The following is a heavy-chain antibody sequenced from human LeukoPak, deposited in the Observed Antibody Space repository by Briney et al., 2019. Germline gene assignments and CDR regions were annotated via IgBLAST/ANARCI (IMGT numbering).Heavy chain of an antibody. J-gene: IGHJ4*02. Sequence: PGGSLRLSCAASGFAFGNYEVNWVRQAPGKGLEWVANIKQDGSEKYYVDSVKGRFTISRDNAKNSLYLQMNSLRAEDTALYYCASGRQLGYWGQGTLVTVSS. CDR1: GFAFGNYE. CDR3: ASGRQLGY. D-gene: IGHD3-16*01. CDR2: IKQDGSEK. V-gene: IGHV3-7*01.